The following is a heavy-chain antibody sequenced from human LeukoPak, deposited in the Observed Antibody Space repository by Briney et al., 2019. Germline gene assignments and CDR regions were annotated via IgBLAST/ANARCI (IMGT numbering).Heavy chain of an antibody. D-gene: IGHD6-13*01. CDR1: GYSFTSYW. CDR2: IYPGDSDT. CDR3: ARHHSTSWPNSYFYGMDV. V-gene: IGHV5-51*01. Sequence: NHGEPLKISCKGSGYSFTSYWIGWVRQMPGKGLEWMGIIYPGDSDTRYSPSFQGQVTISVDKSISTAYLQWSSLEASDTATYYCARHHSTSWPNSYFYGMDVWGQGTTVTVSS. J-gene: IGHJ6*02.